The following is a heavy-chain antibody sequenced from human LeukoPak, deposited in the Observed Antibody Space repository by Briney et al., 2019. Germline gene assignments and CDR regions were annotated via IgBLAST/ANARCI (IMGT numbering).Heavy chain of an antibody. V-gene: IGHV5-51*01. CDR2: IYPGDSDT. D-gene: IGHD2-2*01. CDR1: GYSFTSYW. J-gene: IGHJ3*02. Sequence: GESLKISCKGSGYSFTSYWIGWVRQMPGKGPEWMGIIYPGDSDTRYSPSFQGQVTISADKSISTAYLQWSSLKASDTAMYYCARQGVVPAAYDAFDIWGQGTMVTVSS. CDR3: ARQGVVPAAYDAFDI.